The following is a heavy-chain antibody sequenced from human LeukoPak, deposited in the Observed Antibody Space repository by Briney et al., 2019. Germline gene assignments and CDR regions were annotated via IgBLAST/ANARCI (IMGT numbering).Heavy chain of an antibody. V-gene: IGHV1-2*06. D-gene: IGHD6-13*01. CDR3: ARDFPTSIAAAGTDY. CDR2: INPNSGGT. J-gene: IGHJ4*02. CDR1: GYTFTGYY. Sequence: ASVKVSCKASGYTFTGYYMHWVRQAPGQGLEWMGRINPNSGGTNYAQKFQGRVTMTRDTSISTAYMELSRLRSDDTAVYYCARDFPTSIAAAGTDYWRQGTLVPVSS.